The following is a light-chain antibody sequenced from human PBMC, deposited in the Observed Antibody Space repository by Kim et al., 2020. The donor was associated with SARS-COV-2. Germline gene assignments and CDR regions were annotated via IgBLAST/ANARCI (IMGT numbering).Light chain of an antibody. Sequence: GERATLYCRASQSVTRKYLAWDQQKPGQGPRLLMDGASRRATGIPDRFSGSGVGTEFNLTISSLEPEDFAVYYCQQYETAPRTFGQGNKLEIK. CDR3: QQYETAPRT. CDR1: QSVTRKY. J-gene: IGKJ2*01. V-gene: IGKV3-20*01. CDR2: GAS.